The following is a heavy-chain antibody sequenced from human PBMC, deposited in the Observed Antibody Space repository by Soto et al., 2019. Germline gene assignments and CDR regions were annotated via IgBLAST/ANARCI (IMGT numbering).Heavy chain of an antibody. CDR3: ARDRRAKDCSGGSCYSYYYGMDV. V-gene: IGHV4-61*01. CDR1: CGSVSSGSYY. Sequence: SETLSLTCTVSCGSVSSGSYYWSWIRQPPGKGLEWIGYIYYSGSNNYNPSLKSRVTISVDTSKNQFSLKLSSVTAADTAVYYCARDRRAKDCSGGSCYSYYYGMDVWGQGTTVTVSS. CDR2: IYYSGSN. J-gene: IGHJ6*02. D-gene: IGHD2-15*01.